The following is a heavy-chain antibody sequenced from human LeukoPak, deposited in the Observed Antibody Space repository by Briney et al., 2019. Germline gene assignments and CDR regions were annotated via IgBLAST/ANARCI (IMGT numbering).Heavy chain of an antibody. Sequence: GGSLRLSCAASGFAFSGFGMSWVRQAPGKGLEWVANIKQDGNEKYYADSVKGRFTISRDNAKNSLYLQMNSLRAEGTALYYCAKDMGPNYYYDSSGLDYWGQGTLVTVSS. CDR2: IKQDGNEK. CDR3: AKDMGPNYYYDSSGLDY. J-gene: IGHJ4*02. V-gene: IGHV3-7*03. D-gene: IGHD3-22*01. CDR1: GFAFSGFG.